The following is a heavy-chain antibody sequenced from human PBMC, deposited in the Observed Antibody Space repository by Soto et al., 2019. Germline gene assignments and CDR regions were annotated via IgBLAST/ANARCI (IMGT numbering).Heavy chain of an antibody. CDR2: IIPIFGTA. CDR1: GGTFSGYA. D-gene: IGHD3-22*01. J-gene: IGHJ4*02. Sequence: ASVKVSCKASGGTFSGYAISWVRQAPGQGLEWMGGIIPIFGTANYAQKFQGRVTITADKSTSTAYMELSSLRSEDTAVYYCARELTPYYYDSSGQPFDYWGQGTLVTVSS. V-gene: IGHV1-69*06. CDR3: ARELTPYYYDSSGQPFDY.